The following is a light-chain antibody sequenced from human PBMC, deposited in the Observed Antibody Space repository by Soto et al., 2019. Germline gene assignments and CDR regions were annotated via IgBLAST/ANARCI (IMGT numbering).Light chain of an antibody. J-gene: IGLJ2*01. CDR3: AAWDDRLTVV. CDR1: SSNIGSNT. V-gene: IGLV1-44*01. Sequence: QSVLTQPPSASGTPGQRVTISCSGSSSNIGSNTVNWYQQLPGTAPKLLIYSNNQRPSGVPDRFSGSKSGTSASLAISGLQSEDEADYYCAAWDDRLTVVFGGGTQLTVL. CDR2: SNN.